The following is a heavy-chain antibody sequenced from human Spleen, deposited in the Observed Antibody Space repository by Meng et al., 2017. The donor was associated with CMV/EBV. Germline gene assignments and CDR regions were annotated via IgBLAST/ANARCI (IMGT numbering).Heavy chain of an antibody. Sequence: GSLRLSRAVAGGSFSGYYWTWIRQPPGKGLEWIGQVTHGGGTNYNPSLKSRVTMSVDTSKTQFSLKLTSVTAADTAVYYCATSSLAAINLFDPWGQGTLVTVSS. CDR3: ATSSLAAINLFDP. D-gene: IGHD2-15*01. V-gene: IGHV4-34*01. CDR2: VTHGGGT. J-gene: IGHJ5*02. CDR1: GGSFSGYY.